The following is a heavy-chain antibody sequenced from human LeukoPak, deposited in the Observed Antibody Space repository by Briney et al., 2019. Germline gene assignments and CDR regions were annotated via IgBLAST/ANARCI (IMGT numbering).Heavy chain of an antibody. V-gene: IGHV4-30-4*08. CDR2: IYYSGST. Sequence: NPSETLSLTCTVSGGSISSGDYYWSWIRQPPGKGLEWIGYIYYSGSTYYNPSLKSRVTISVDTSKNQFSLKLSSVTAADTAVYYCARDTDDSSGYLGWGQGTLVTVSS. J-gene: IGHJ1*01. CDR3: ARDTDDSSGYLG. CDR1: GGSISSGDYY. D-gene: IGHD3-22*01.